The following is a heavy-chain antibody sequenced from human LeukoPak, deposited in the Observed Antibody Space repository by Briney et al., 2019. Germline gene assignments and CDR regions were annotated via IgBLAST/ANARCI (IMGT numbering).Heavy chain of an antibody. V-gene: IGHV1-8*01. CDR2: MNPNSGNT. J-gene: IGHJ4*02. Sequence: GASVKVSCKASGYTFTSYDINWVRQAPGQGLEWMGWMNPNSGNTGYAQKFQGRVTMTRNTSISTAYMELSSLRSEDTAVYYCARDGGYYDFWSGYYWGQGTLVTVSS. CDR3: ARDGGYYDFWSGYY. D-gene: IGHD3-3*01. CDR1: GYTFTSYD.